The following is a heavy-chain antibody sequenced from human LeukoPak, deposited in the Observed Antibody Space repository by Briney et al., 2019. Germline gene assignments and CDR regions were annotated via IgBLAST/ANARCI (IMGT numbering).Heavy chain of an antibody. J-gene: IGHJ3*02. D-gene: IGHD3-10*01. CDR2: IIPIFGTA. V-gene: IGHV1-69*06. Sequence: SVKVSCKASGGTFSSYAISWARQAPGQGLEWMGGIIPIFGTANYAQKFQGRVTITADKSTSTAYMELSSLRSEDTAVYYCARVGRNLWFGELFAFDIWGQGTMVTVSS. CDR1: GGTFSSYA. CDR3: ARVGRNLWFGELFAFDI.